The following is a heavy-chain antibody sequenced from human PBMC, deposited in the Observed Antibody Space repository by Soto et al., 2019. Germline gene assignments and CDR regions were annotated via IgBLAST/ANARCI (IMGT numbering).Heavy chain of an antibody. CDR1: GFTFSDYA. V-gene: IGHV3-23*01. J-gene: IGHJ6*02. CDR2: TSGSGGGT. CDR3: AKYGSGTYYNVGLDGLDV. Sequence: EVQLLESGGGLVQPGGSLRLSCVASGFTFSDYAMSWVRQAPGKGLKWVSATSGSGGGTYYADSVKGRFTISRDRSGNTMYLQMNSLTVEDTAVYYCAKYGSGTYYNVGLDGLDVWGQGTTVTISS. D-gene: IGHD3-10*01.